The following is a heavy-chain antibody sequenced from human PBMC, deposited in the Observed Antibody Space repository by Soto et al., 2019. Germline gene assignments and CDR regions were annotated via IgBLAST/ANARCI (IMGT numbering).Heavy chain of an antibody. CDR2: ISYDGSNK. J-gene: IGHJ6*02. Sequence: PGGSLRLSCAASGFTFSSYGMHWVRQAPGKGLEWVAVISYDGSNKYYADSGKGRFTISRDNSKNTLYLQMNSLRAEDTAVYYCAKDSAHITIFAADYGMDVWGQGTTVTVSS. CDR1: GFTFSSYG. CDR3: AKDSAHITIFAADYGMDV. V-gene: IGHV3-30*18. D-gene: IGHD3-3*01.